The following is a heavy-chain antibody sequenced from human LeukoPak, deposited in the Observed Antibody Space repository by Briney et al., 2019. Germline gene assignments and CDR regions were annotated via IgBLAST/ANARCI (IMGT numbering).Heavy chain of an antibody. CDR2: INAYNGNT. V-gene: IGHV1-18*01. J-gene: IGHJ4*02. CDR3: ARRQGTTLNFDY. D-gene: IGHD1-1*01. Sequence: ASVKVSCKASGYTFSSYGFSWVRQAPGQGLEWMGWINAYNGNTNYAQNLQGRVTMTTDTSTSTAYMELGSLRSGDTAVYYCARRQGTTLNFDYWGQGTLVIVSS. CDR1: GYTFSSYG.